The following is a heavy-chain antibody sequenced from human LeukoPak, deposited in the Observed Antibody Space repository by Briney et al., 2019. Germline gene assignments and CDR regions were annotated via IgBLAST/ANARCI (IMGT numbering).Heavy chain of an antibody. Sequence: NSGGSLRLSCAASGFTFSDYYMSWIRPAPGQGLEWVLYISSSSSYTNCADSVKGRFTISRDNAKNSLYLQMNSLRAEDTAVYYCARSPRYCSSTSCQGGNWFDPWGQGTLVTVSS. D-gene: IGHD2-2*01. CDR1: GFTFSDYY. CDR3: ARSPRYCSSTSCQGGNWFDP. V-gene: IGHV3-11*03. J-gene: IGHJ5*02. CDR2: ISSSSSYT.